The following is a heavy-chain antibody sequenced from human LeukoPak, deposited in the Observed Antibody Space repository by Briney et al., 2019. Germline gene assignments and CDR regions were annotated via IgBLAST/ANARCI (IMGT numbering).Heavy chain of an antibody. D-gene: IGHD2-15*01. CDR3: AKDLGGYPFFMDV. CDR1: GGSLRSDRHN. V-gene: IGHV4-39*07. J-gene: IGHJ6*03. CDR2: VDQTGSP. Sequence: SETLSLTCSVSGGSLRSDRHNWAWVRQSADKGLEHIGSVDQTGSPYYNPPLKSRVTISVDTPNKQFSLNLTSVTAADTAVYYCAKDLGGYPFFMDVWGKGITVTVSS.